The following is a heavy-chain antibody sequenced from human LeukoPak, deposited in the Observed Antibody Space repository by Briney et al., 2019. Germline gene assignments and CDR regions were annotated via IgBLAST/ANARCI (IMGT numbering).Heavy chain of an antibody. Sequence: PGGSLRLSCAASGFTFSSYAMSWVRQAPGKGLEWVSAISGSGGSTYYADSVKGRFTISRDDSKNTLYLQMNSLRAEDTAVYYCAKDFHYDSSGYLWGQGTLVTVSS. CDR1: GFTFSSYA. CDR3: AKDFHYDSSGYL. V-gene: IGHV3-23*01. D-gene: IGHD3-22*01. CDR2: ISGSGGST. J-gene: IGHJ4*02.